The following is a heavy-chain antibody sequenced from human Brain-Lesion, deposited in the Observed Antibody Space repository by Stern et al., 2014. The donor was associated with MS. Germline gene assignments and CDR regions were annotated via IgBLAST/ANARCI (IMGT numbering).Heavy chain of an antibody. CDR1: GFTFSNSW. V-gene: IGHV3-74*01. CDR2: VNNDGRRT. CDR3: ARGERWFDS. Sequence: VQLVESGGGLVQPGGSLRLSCAASGFTFSNSWMHWVRQAPGKGLVWVSRVNNDGRRTSYADSVKGRFTMSRENAKNTLYLQMNSLRVEDTAIYYCARGERWFDSWGQGTLVTVSS. J-gene: IGHJ5*01.